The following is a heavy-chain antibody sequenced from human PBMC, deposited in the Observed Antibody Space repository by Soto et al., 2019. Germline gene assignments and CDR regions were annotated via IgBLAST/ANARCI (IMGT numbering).Heavy chain of an antibody. CDR3: AKVRAAQGHYYYYYGMDV. D-gene: IGHD6-6*01. V-gene: IGHV3-30*18. CDR1: GFTFSSYG. CDR2: ISYDGSNK. Sequence: GGSLRLSCAASGFTFSSYGMHWVRQAPGKGLEWVAVISYDGSNKYYADSVKGRFTISRDNSKNTLYLQMNSLRAEDTAVYYCAKVRAAQGHYYYYYGMDVWGQGTTVTVSS. J-gene: IGHJ6*02.